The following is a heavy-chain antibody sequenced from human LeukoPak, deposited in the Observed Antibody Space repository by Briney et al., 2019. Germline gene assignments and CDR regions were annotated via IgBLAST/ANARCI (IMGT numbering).Heavy chain of an antibody. D-gene: IGHD5-18*01. CDR2: INHSGST. CDR3: ARLSPGRHSYGNYYYYYYMDV. V-gene: IGHV4-34*01. J-gene: IGHJ6*03. CDR1: GGSFSGYY. Sequence: PSETLSLTCAVYGGSFSGYYWSWIRQPPGKGLEWIGEINHSGSTNYNPSLKSRVTISVDTSKNQFSLKLSSVTAADTAVYYCARLSPGRHSYGNYYYYYYMDVWGKGTTVTISS.